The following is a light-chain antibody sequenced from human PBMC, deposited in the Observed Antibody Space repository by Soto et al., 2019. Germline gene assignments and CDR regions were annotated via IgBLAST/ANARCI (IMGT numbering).Light chain of an antibody. CDR1: QSISSY. Sequence: DIQVTQSPSSLSASVGDRVTITCRASQSISSYLNWYQQKPGKAPKLLIYAASSLQSGVPSRFSGSGSGTDFTLTSSSLQPEDFATYYCQQSYSTPGTFGQGTKVEIK. CDR3: QQSYSTPGT. J-gene: IGKJ1*01. V-gene: IGKV1-39*01. CDR2: AAS.